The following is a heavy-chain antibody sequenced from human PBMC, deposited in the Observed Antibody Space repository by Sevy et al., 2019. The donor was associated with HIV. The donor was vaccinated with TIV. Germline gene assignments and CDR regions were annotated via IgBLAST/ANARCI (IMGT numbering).Heavy chain of an antibody. CDR1: GFTFSFYG. D-gene: IGHD6-19*01. CDR2: IRYDGSNK. J-gene: IGHJ4*02. Sequence: WGSLRLSCAASGFTFSFYGMHWVRQAPGKGLEWVAFIRYDGSNKYYVDSVKGRFTISRDNSKNTLYLQMNSLRAEDTAVYYCAKDLAVAGPYYFDYWGQGTLVTVSS. CDR3: AKDLAVAGPYYFDY. V-gene: IGHV3-30*02.